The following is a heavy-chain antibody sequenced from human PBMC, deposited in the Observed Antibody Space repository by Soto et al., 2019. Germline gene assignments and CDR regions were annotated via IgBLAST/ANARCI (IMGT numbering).Heavy chain of an antibody. CDR1: GGTFNTYA. J-gene: IGHJ4*02. D-gene: IGHD3-10*01. CDR2: ISPMFGAA. CDR3: AREVQVHTPAFVY. Sequence: QVQLVQSGAEMKKPGSSVKVSCQSSGGTFNTYAMNWVRQAPGQGPEWMGDISPMFGAANYAPKFQGRVTITADESTGTSYMQLSRLTSAATALYFCAREVQVHTPAFVYWGQGTLVTVSS. V-gene: IGHV1-69*19.